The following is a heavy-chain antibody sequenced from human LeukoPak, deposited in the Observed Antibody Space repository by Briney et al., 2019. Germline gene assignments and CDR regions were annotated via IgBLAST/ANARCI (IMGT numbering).Heavy chain of an antibody. V-gene: IGHV3-30*04. CDR1: GFTFSSYA. Sequence: GGSLRLSCAASGFTFSSYAMHWVRQAPDKGLEWVAVISYDGSNKYYADSVKGRFTISRDNSKNTLCLQMSSLRAEDTAVYYCARSQQQLGPDYWGQGTLVTVS. CDR3: ARSQQQLGPDY. D-gene: IGHD6-13*01. CDR2: ISYDGSNK. J-gene: IGHJ4*02.